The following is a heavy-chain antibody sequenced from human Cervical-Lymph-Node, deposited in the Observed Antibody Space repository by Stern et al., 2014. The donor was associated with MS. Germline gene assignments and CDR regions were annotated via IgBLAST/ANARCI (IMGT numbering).Heavy chain of an antibody. Sequence: VHLVESGAEVQKPGASVKVSCKASAGTFSSYAISWVRQAPGQGLEWMGGIIPIVGTANYAQKFQGRVTITADESTSTAYMELSSLRSEDTAVYYCARGELKEGLVRGMDVWGQGTTVTVSS. CDR1: AGTFSSYA. D-gene: IGHD1-26*01. V-gene: IGHV1-69*01. J-gene: IGHJ6*02. CDR2: IIPIVGTA. CDR3: ARGELKEGLVRGMDV.